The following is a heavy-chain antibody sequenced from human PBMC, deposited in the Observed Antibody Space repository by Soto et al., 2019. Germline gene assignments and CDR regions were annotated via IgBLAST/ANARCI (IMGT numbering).Heavy chain of an antibody. CDR3: AKDLARRIAVAGIDY. CDR1: GFTFSSYG. V-gene: IGHV3-30*18. Sequence: PGGSLRLSCAASGFTFSSYGMHWVRQAPGKGLEWVAVISYDGSNKYYADSVKGRFTISRDNSKNTLYLQMNSLRAEDTAVYYCAKDLARRIAVAGIDYWGQGTLVTVSS. CDR2: ISYDGSNK. D-gene: IGHD6-19*01. J-gene: IGHJ4*02.